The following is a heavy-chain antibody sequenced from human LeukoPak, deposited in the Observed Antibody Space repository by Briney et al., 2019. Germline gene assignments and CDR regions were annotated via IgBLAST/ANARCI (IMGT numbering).Heavy chain of an antibody. CDR2: ISGSGGST. V-gene: IGHV3-23*01. J-gene: IGHJ6*02. D-gene: IGHD3-3*01. CDR3: ARDTVFGVITGPRMDV. CDR1: GFTFSSYA. Sequence: GGSLRLSCAASGFTFSSYAMSWVRQAPGKGLEWVSAISGSGGSTYYADSVKGRFTISRDNAKNSLYLQMNSLRAEDTAVYYCARDTVFGVITGPRMDVWGQGTTVTVSS.